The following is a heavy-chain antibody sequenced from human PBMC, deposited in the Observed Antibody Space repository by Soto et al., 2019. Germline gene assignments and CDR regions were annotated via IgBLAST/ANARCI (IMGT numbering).Heavy chain of an antibody. CDR1: GFTFSSCW. CDR2: IKPDGSEI. D-gene: IGHD1-26*01. J-gene: IGHJ4*02. CDR3: AREGWESLLGY. Sequence: EVQLVESGGGLVQPGGSLRLSCAASGFTFSSCWMTWVRQAPGKGLEWVAHIKPDGSEIAYVDSVKGRFTISRDNAKNSLYLDMNSLTAEDTAVYYCAREGWESLLGYWGLGTLVTVSS. V-gene: IGHV3-7*04.